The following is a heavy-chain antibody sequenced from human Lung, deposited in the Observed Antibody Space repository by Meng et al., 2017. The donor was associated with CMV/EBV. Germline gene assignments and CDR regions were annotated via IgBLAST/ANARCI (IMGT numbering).Heavy chain of an antibody. CDR3: ATTYYYDDTDYP. J-gene: IGHJ5*02. CDR1: GFAFSNYW. CDR2: INQHGSEN. D-gene: IGHD3-22*01. Sequence: SCAASGFAFSNYWMTWIRQAPGKGLEWVGNINQHGSENQYADSVRGRFTISRDNARNSVYLQMNTLRAEDTAFYYCATTYYYDDTDYPSGQGTLVTVSS. V-gene: IGHV3-7*01.